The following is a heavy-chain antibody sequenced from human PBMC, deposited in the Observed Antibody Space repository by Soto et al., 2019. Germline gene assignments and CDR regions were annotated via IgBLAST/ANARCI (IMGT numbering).Heavy chain of an antibody. J-gene: IGHJ4*02. D-gene: IGHD2-15*01. Sequence: ASVKVSCKASGGTFSSYAISWVRQAPGQGLEWMGGIIPIFGTANYAQKFQGRVTITADKSTSTAYMELSSLRSEDTAVYYCARGPRTGYGGNPPNYWGQGTLVTVSS. CDR3: ARGPRTGYGGNPPNY. CDR1: GGTFSSYA. CDR2: IIPIFGTA. V-gene: IGHV1-69*06.